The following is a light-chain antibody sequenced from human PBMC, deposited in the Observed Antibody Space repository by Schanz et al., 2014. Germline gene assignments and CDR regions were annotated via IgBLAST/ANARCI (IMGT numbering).Light chain of an antibody. CDR3: QSYDSSLSHWV. J-gene: IGLJ3*02. V-gene: IGLV2-8*01. Sequence: QSALTQPASASGSPGQSVTISCTGTSSDVGTYDYVSWYQHHPGKAPKLMIFDVNKRPSGVPDRFSGSKSGSTASLTVSGLQAEDEADYYCQSYDSSLSHWVFGGGTKLTVL. CDR1: SSDVGTYDY. CDR2: DVN.